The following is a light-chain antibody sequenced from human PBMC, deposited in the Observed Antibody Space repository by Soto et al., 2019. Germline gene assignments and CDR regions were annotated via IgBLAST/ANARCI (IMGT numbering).Light chain of an antibody. Sequence: DIQMTQSPSSLSASVGARVTITCRASQSISSYLNWYQQTPGKAPKLLSYAASSLQSGVPSRFSGSGSGTDFTLTISSLPPEDFETYYCQQSYSTPQTFGQGTKVYIK. CDR2: AAS. CDR1: QSISSY. CDR3: QQSYSTPQT. J-gene: IGKJ1*01. V-gene: IGKV1-39*01.